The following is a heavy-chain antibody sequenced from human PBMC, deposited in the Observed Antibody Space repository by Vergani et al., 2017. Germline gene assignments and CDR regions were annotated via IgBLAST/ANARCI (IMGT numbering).Heavy chain of an antibody. V-gene: IGHV4-59*01. CDR2: IYYSGST. CDR1: GGSISSYY. J-gene: IGHJ3*02. CDR3: ARGGPSSGYYRVNPDDAFDI. D-gene: IGHD3-22*01. Sequence: QVQLQESGPGLVKPSETLSLTCTVSGGSISSYYWSWIRQPAGKGLEWIGYIYYSGSTNYNPSLKSRVTISVDTSKNQFSLKLSSVTAADTAVYYCARGGPSSGYYRVNPDDAFDIWGQGTMVTVSS.